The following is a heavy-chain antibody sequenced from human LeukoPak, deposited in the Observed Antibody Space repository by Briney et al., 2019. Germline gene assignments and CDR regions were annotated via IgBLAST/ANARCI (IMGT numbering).Heavy chain of an antibody. CDR1: GYTFTGYY. D-gene: IGHD3-9*01. Sequence: GASVKVSCKASGYTFTGYYMHWVRQAPGQGLEWMGWINPNSGGTNYAQKFQGRATMTRDTSISTAYMELSRLRSDDTAVYYCARDLAIYYDILTGHPGYWGQGTLVAVSS. CDR2: INPNSGGT. CDR3: ARDLAIYYDILTGHPGY. J-gene: IGHJ4*02. V-gene: IGHV1-2*02.